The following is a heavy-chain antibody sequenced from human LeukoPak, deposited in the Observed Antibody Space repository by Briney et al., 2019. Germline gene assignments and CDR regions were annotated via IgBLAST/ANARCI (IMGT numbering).Heavy chain of an antibody. D-gene: IGHD7-27*01. CDR1: GFTFSTYA. J-gene: IGHJ4*02. CDR3: AKAQELGNYEFFLFDY. CDR2: ISGGGGST. V-gene: IGHV3-23*01. Sequence: PGGSLRLSCAASGFTFSTYAMGWVRLAPGKGLEWVSAISGGGGSTYYADSVKGRFTISRDNSKNTLYLQMNSLRAEDTAVYYCAKAQELGNYEFFLFDYWGQGALVTVSS.